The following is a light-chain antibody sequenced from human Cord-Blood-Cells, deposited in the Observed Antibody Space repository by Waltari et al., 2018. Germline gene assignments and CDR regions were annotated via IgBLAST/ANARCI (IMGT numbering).Light chain of an antibody. CDR2: EDS. J-gene: IGLJ2*01. CDR3: CSYAGSSTFVV. CDR1: SSDVGSYNL. Sequence: QSALPQPASVSGPPGPSITIPCPGTSSDVGSYNLVSCYQQHPGKAPKLMIYEDSKRPSGVSNRFSGSKSGNTASLTISGLQAEDEADYYCCSYAGSSTFVVFGGGTKLTVL. V-gene: IGLV2-23*02.